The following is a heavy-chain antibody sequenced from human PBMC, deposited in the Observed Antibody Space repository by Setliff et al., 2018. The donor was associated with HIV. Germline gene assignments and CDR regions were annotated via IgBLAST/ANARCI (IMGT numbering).Heavy chain of an antibody. CDR3: AKDRNWAYMDV. CDR1: GGSISSYY. CDR2: IDYSGSP. J-gene: IGHJ6*03. D-gene: IGHD3-16*01. V-gene: IGHV4-34*01. Sequence: SETLSLTCTVSGGSISSYYWSWIRQPPGKGLEWIGEIDYSGSPNYNPSLKSRVTISIDTSKKQFSLRLTSVTAADTAVYYCAKDRNWAYMDVWGKGTSVTVSS.